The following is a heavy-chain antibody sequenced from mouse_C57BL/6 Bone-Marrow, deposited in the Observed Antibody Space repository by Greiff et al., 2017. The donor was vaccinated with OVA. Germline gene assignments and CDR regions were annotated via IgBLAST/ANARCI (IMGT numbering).Heavy chain of an antibody. V-gene: IGHV1-5*01. CDR3: TRATTVRTGDYYFDY. CDR2: IYPGNSDT. J-gene: IGHJ2*01. D-gene: IGHD1-1*01. Sequence: VQLQQSGTVLARPGASVKMSCKTSGYTFTSYWMHWVKQRPGQGLEWIGAIYPGNSDTSYNQKFKGKAKLTAVTSASTAYMELSSLTNEDSAVYYCTRATTVRTGDYYFDYWGQGTTLTVSS. CDR1: GYTFTSYW.